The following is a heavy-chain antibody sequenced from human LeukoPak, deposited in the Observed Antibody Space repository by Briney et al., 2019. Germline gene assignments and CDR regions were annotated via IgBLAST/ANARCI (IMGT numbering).Heavy chain of an antibody. CDR2: ISGSGGST. CDR3: AKFYSGFDFWSGYDAFDI. CDR1: EFKFNDYS. Sequence: GGSLRLSCVASEFKFNDYSMSWVRQPPGKGLEWVSTISGSGGSTYYADSVKGRLTISRDNSKNTLYLQMNSLRAEDTAVYYCAKFYSGFDFWSGYDAFDIWGQGTMVTVSS. V-gene: IGHV3-23*01. J-gene: IGHJ3*02. D-gene: IGHD3-3*01.